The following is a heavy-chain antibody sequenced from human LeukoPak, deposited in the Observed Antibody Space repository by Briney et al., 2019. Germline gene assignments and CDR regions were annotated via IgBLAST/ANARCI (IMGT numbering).Heavy chain of an antibody. CDR3: AKEAYSSSWHVGRELDY. J-gene: IGHJ4*02. CDR2: ISGSGGST. CDR1: GFTFSSYA. D-gene: IGHD6-13*01. V-gene: IGHV3-23*01. Sequence: GGSLRLSCAASGFTFSSYAMSWVRQAPGKGLEWVSAISGSGGSTYYADSVKGRFTISRDNSKNTLYLQMNSLRAEDTAVYYCAKEAYSSSWHVGRELDYWGQGTLVTVSS.